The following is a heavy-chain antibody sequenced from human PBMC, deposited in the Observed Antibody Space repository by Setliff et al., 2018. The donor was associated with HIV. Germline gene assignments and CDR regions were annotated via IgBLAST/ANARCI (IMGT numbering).Heavy chain of an antibody. Sequence: QPGGSLRLSCAASGFTFSSHWMSWIRQAPGKGLEWVSNTKYDGSESYYVDSVKGRFIISRDNAKNSLYLQMNDLRDEDTAVYFCVGPDFEVPQGGHWGQGTLVTVSS. CDR3: VGPDFEVPQGGH. CDR1: GFTFSSHW. CDR2: TKYDGSES. D-gene: IGHD3-16*01. V-gene: IGHV3-7*03. J-gene: IGHJ1*01.